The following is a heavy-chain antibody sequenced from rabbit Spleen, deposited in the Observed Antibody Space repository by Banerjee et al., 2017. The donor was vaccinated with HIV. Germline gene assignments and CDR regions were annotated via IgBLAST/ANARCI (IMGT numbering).Heavy chain of an antibody. CDR3: ARGYNSAIYYGDL. D-gene: IGHD4-1*01. V-gene: IGHV1S40*01. Sequence: QSLEESGGGLVQPEGSLTLTCTASGFSFNNNYYMCWVRQAPGKGLEWIGCIYAGSGSTWYASWVNGRFTISRENNQNTVSLQMNSLTAADTATYFCARGYNSAIYYGDLWGPGTLVTVS. J-gene: IGHJ4*01. CDR2: IYAGSGST. CDR1: GFSFNNNYY.